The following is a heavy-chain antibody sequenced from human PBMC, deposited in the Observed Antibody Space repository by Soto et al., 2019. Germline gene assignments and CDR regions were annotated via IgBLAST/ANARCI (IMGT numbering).Heavy chain of an antibody. Sequence: QVQLQESGPGLVKPSQTLSLTCTVSGGSISSGGYYWSWIRQQPGKGLEWIVYIYYSGRTYYNPSLKYRVTISVDTAKNQFSLKLSSVTAADTAVYYCARLFDYWYFDYWGQGTLVTVSS. CDR3: ARLFDYWYFDY. D-gene: IGHD2-8*02. J-gene: IGHJ4*02. V-gene: IGHV4-31*03. CDR1: GGSISSGGYY. CDR2: IYYSGRT.